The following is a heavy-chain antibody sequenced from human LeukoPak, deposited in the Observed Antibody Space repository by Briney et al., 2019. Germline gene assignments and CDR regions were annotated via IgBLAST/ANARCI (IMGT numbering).Heavy chain of an antibody. CDR1: GFSLSTTGVG. J-gene: IGHJ4*02. V-gene: IGHV2-5*02. CDR3: ARGYGDNPTFDY. CDR2: IYWDDDK. Sequence: SGPTLVKPTHTLTLTCTFSGFSLSTTGVGVGWIRQPPGKALECLALIYWDDDKRYSPSLKSRLTITKDTSKNQVVLTMTNMDPVDTTTYYCARGYGDNPTFDYWGQGTLVTVSS. D-gene: IGHD4-23*01.